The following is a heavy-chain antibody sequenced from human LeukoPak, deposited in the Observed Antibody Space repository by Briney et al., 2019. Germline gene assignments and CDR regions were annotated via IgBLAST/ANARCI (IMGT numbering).Heavy chain of an antibody. Sequence: PSETLSLTCTVSGGSISSYYWSWIWQPPGKGLEFIGYLFYTGSTTYNPSLKSRVTISVDTSNNQFSLRLTSVTAADTAVYYCARVKATAPFAFDIWGQGTMVTVSS. CDR1: GGSISSYY. V-gene: IGHV4-59*01. D-gene: IGHD2-21*02. CDR3: ARVKATAPFAFDI. J-gene: IGHJ3*02. CDR2: LFYTGST.